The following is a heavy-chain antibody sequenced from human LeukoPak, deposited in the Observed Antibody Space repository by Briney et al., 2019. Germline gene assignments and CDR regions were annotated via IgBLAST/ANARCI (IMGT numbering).Heavy chain of an antibody. J-gene: IGHJ5*02. CDR1: GFTFSSYA. CDR3: AKDPQWLMTIVKERFDP. D-gene: IGHD4-11*01. CDR2: ISGSGGST. V-gene: IGHV3-23*01. Sequence: GGSLRLSCAASGFTFSSYAMSWVRQAPGKGLEWVSAISGSGGSTYYADSVKGRFTISRDNSKNTLYLQMNSLRAEDTAVYYCAKDPQWLMTIVKERFDPWGQGTLVTVSS.